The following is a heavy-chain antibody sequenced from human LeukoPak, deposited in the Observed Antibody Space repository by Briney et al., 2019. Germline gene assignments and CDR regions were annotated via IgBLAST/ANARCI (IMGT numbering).Heavy chain of an antibody. CDR2: IIPIFGTA. D-gene: IGHD4-17*01. CDR3: AREEVTVTTKPFDY. V-gene: IGHV1-69*05. Sequence: ASVKVSCNASGGTFSSYAISWVRHAPGQGLEWMGRIIPIFGTANYAQKFQGRVTITTDESTSTAYMELSSLRSEDTAVYYCAREEVTVTTKPFDYWGQGTLVTVSS. CDR1: GGTFSSYA. J-gene: IGHJ4*02.